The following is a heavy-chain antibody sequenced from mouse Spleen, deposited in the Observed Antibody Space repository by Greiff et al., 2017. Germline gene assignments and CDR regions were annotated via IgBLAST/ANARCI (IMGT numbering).Heavy chain of an antibody. J-gene: IGHJ1*01. CDR1: GYTFTEYT. CDR3: ARHEGTGTRGYWYFDV. D-gene: IGHD4-1*01. V-gene: IGHV1-62-2*01. Sequence: LVESGAELVKPGASVKLSCKASGYTFTEYTIHWVKQRSGQGLEWIGWFYPGSGSIKYNEKFKDKATLTADKSSSTVYMELSRLTSEDSAVYFCARHEGTGTRGYWYFDVWGAGTTVTVSS. CDR2: FYPGSGSI.